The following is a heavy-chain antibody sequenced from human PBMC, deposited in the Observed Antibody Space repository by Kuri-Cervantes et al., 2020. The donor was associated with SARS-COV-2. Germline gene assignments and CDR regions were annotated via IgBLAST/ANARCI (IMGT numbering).Heavy chain of an antibody. CDR2: INAGNGNT. CDR3: VKARFGSSWDYFDY. J-gene: IGHJ4*02. Sequence: ASVKVSCKASGYTFTSYARHWVRQAPGQRLEWMGWINAGNGNTKYSQKFQGRVTITRDTSASKAYMELSSRRSEDTAVYYCVKARFGSSWDYFDYWGQGTLVTVSS. V-gene: IGHV1-3*01. D-gene: IGHD6-13*01. CDR1: GYTFTSYA.